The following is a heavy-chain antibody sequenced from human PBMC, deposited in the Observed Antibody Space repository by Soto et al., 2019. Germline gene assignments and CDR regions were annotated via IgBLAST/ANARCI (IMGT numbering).Heavy chain of an antibody. Sequence: GGSLRLSCAASGFTFSSYWMHWVRQAPGKGLVWVSRINSDGSSTSYADSVKGRFTISRDNAKNTLYLQMNSLRGEDTAVYYCAREGRDWHLDYWGQGTLVTVSS. CDR3: AREGRDWHLDY. V-gene: IGHV3-74*01. CDR1: GFTFSSYW. CDR2: INSDGSST. J-gene: IGHJ4*02. D-gene: IGHD2-21*02.